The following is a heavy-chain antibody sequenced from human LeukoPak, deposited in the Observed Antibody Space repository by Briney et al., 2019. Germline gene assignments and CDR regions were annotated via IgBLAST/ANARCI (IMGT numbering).Heavy chain of an antibody. D-gene: IGHD3-22*01. Sequence: ASVKVSCKASGYTFTSYGISWVRQAPGQGLEWMGWISAYNGNTNYAQKFQGRVTITADESTSTAYMELSSLRSEDTAVYYCANLRSSGYSYAFDIWGQGTMVTVSS. CDR1: GYTFTSYG. J-gene: IGHJ3*02. CDR2: ISAYNGNT. V-gene: IGHV1-18*01. CDR3: ANLRSSGYSYAFDI.